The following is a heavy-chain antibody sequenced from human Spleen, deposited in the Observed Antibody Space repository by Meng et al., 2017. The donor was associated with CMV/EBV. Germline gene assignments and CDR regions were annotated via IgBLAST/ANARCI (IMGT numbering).Heavy chain of an antibody. CDR2: IIPILGIA. CDR3: ARARQAAADTTWFDP. Sequence: SVKVSCKASGGTFSSYTISWVRQAPGQGLEWMGRIIPILGIANYAQKFQGRVTITADKSTSTAYMELSSLRSEDTAVYYCARARQAAADTTWFDPWGQGTLVTVSS. V-gene: IGHV1-69*02. CDR1: GGTFSSYT. J-gene: IGHJ5*02. D-gene: IGHD6-13*01.